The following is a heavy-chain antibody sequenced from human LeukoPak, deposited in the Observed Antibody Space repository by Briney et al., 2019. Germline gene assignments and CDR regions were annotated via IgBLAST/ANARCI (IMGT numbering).Heavy chain of an antibody. J-gene: IGHJ5*02. CDR1: GGSISSPNHD. V-gene: IGHV4-39*01. CDR3: ARSLGANTWVGNWFDP. Sequence: SEALSLTCSVSGGSISSPNHDWAWIRQPPGQGLEWIGSIYYSGTTYYNLSLKSRVTLSVDTSQNQFSLKLSSVTAADTAIYFCARSLGANTWVGNWFDPWGQGTLVSVSS. D-gene: IGHD3-10*01. CDR2: IYYSGTT.